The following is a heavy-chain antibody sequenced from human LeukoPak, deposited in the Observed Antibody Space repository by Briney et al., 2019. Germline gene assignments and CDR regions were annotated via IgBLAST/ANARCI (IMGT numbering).Heavy chain of an antibody. J-gene: IGHJ5*02. CDR1: GFTFSSYW. V-gene: IGHV3-7*01. CDR3: ARDIAGDIVVVPAATLQHQNWFDP. CDR2: IKQDGSEK. D-gene: IGHD2-2*01. Sequence: GGSLRLSCAASGFTFSSYWMSWVRQAPGKGLEWVANIKQDGSEKYYVDSVKGRFTISRDNAKNSLYLQMNSLRAEDTAVYYCARDIAGDIVVVPAATLQHQNWFDPWGQGTLVTVSS.